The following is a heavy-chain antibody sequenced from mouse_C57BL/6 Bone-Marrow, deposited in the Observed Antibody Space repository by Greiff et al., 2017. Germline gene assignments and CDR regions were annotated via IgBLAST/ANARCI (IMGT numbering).Heavy chain of an antibody. V-gene: IGHV3-5*01. CDR1: GISITTGYYR. CDR3: ARVAYDSSHWYFDV. CDR2: IYYSGTI. D-gene: IGHD1-1*01. J-gene: IGHJ1*03. Sequence: EVQLVESGPGLVKPSQTVFLTCPVTGISITTGYYRWSWLRQFPGNKLEWIGYIYYSGTITYNPSRTSRTTINRDATKKQFFQEMNSLAAEDTATYYCARVAYDSSHWYFDVWGTGTTVTVSA.